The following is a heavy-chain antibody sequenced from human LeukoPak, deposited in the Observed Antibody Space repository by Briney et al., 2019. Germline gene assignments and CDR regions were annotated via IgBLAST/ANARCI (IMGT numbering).Heavy chain of an antibody. CDR2: INHSGST. V-gene: IGHV4-34*01. D-gene: IGHD3-16*01. CDR3: ARGRFGSV. J-gene: IGHJ6*04. CDR1: GGSFSGYY. Sequence: PSETLSLTXAVYGGSFSGYYWSWIRQPPGKGLEWIGEINHSGSTNYNPSLKSRATISVDTSKNQFSLKLSSVTAADTAVYYCARGRFGSVWGKGTTVTVSS.